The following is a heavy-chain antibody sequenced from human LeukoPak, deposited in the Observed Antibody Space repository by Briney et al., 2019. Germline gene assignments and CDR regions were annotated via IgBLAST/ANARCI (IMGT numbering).Heavy chain of an antibody. CDR2: IYYSGST. CDR1: GGSISGGGYY. Sequence: PSQTLSLTCTVSGGSISGGGYYWSWNRQHPGKGLEWIGYIYYSGSTYYNPSLKSRVTISVDTSKNQFSLKLSSVTAADTVVYYCARVPLRFLGGFDYRGQGTLVTVSS. V-gene: IGHV4-31*03. CDR3: ARVPLRFLGGFDY. J-gene: IGHJ4*02. D-gene: IGHD3-3*01.